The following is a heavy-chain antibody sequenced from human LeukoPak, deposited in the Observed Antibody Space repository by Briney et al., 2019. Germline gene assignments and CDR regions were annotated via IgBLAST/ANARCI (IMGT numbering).Heavy chain of an antibody. V-gene: IGHV1-24*01. CDR3: ATGVSSDYGMDV. Sequence: ASVKVSCKVSGYTLTELSMHWVRQAPGKGPERMGGFDPEDGETIYAQKFQGRVTMTEDTSTDTAYMELSSLRSEDTAVYYCATGVSSDYGMDVWGQGTTVTVSS. CDR1: GYTLTELS. CDR2: FDPEDGET. D-gene: IGHD6-19*01. J-gene: IGHJ6*02.